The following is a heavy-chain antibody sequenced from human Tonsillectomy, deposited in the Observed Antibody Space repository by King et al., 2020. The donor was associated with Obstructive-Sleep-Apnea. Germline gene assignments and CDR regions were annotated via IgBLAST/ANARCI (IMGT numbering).Heavy chain of an antibody. Sequence: VQLVESGGGLVQPGGSLRLSCAASGFTFSSYLRSWVRQAPGKGLEGVANIKQDGREKYHVDSVKGRFTISRENAKNSLYLQMNSLRAEDTAVYYCARDWYWGSFDYWGQGTLVTVSS. D-gene: IGHD7-27*01. CDR3: ARDWYWGSFDY. CDR2: IKQDGREK. V-gene: IGHV3-7*01. J-gene: IGHJ4*02. CDR1: GFTFSSYL.